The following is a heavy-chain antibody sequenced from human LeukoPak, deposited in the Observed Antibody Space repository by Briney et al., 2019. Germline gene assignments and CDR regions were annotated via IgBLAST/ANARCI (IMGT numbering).Heavy chain of an antibody. CDR1: GFTFSTRW. V-gene: IGHV3-21*01. Sequence: GGSLRLSCAASGFTFSTRWMSWVRQAPGKGLEWVSSISSSSSYIYYADSVKGRFTISRDNAKNSLYLQMNSLRAEDTAVYYCARDQWFDPWGQGTLVTVSS. J-gene: IGHJ5*02. CDR3: ARDQWFDP. CDR2: ISSSSSYI.